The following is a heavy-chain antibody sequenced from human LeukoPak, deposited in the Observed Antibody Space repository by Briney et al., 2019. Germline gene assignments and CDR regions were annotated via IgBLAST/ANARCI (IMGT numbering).Heavy chain of an antibody. Sequence: GGSLRLSCAASGFTFSSYGMHWVRQAPGKGLEWVAYIRSDGSKEYHADSVKGRFIISRDNSKKILYLQMNSLRAEDTAVYYCAKEDAYSKYGYWGQGTLVTVSS. J-gene: IGHJ4*02. CDR3: AKEDAYSKYGY. CDR1: GFTFSSYG. CDR2: IRSDGSKE. D-gene: IGHD4-11*01. V-gene: IGHV3-30*02.